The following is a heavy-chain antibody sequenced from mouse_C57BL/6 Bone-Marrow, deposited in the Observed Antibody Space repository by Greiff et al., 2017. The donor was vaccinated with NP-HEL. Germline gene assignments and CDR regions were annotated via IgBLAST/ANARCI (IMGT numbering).Heavy chain of an antibody. Sequence: EVKVVESGAELVKPGASVKLSCTASGFNIKDYYMHWVKQRTEQGLEWIGRIDPEDGETKYAPKFQGKATITADTSSHTAYLQLSSLTSEDTAVYYCARSGLGRRGFAYWGQGTLVTVSA. CDR1: GFNIKDYY. V-gene: IGHV14-2*01. J-gene: IGHJ3*01. D-gene: IGHD4-1*01. CDR2: IDPEDGET. CDR3: ARSGLGRRGFAY.